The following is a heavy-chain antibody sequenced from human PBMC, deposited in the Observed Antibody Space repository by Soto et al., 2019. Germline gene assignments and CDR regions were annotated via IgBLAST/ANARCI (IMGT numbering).Heavy chain of an antibody. CDR1: GGTFSSYA. CDR3: AREDLVATNPPYYYGMDV. J-gene: IGHJ6*02. D-gene: IGHD5-12*01. V-gene: IGHV1-69*12. Sequence: QVQLVQSGAEVKKPGSSVKVSCKASGGTFSSYAISWVRQAPGQGLEWMGGIIPIFGTANYAQKFQGRVTITADESTSTAYMELSSLRSEDTAVYYCAREDLVATNPPYYYGMDVWGQGTTVTVSS. CDR2: IIPIFGTA.